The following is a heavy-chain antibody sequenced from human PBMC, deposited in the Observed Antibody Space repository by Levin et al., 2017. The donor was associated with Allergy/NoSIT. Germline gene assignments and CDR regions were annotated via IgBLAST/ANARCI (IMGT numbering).Heavy chain of an antibody. CDR1: GASISSYH. CDR3: GRVLTGTVDY. D-gene: IGHD1-20*01. Sequence: SETLSLTCTVSGASISSYHWGWIRQPPGKGLEWIGYISYSGSTNYIPSLKSRVTISVDTSKNHFSLQLSSVTAADTAVYYCGRVLTGTVDYWGQGTLVTVSS. V-gene: IGHV4-59*01. J-gene: IGHJ4*02. CDR2: ISYSGST.